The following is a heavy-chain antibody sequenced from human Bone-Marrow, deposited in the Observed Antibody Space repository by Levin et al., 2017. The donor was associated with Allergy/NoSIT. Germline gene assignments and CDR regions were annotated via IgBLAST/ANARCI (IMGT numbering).Heavy chain of an antibody. V-gene: IGHV3-23*01. CDR2: MSHTGIT. CDR3: ALLQLTTIVDGENY. J-gene: IGHJ4*02. D-gene: IGHD2-2*01. CDR1: GFPFTSYA. Sequence: GESLKISCAASGFPFTSYAISWVRQAPGKGLEWVSGMSHTGITYYADSVKGRFTISRDTSKNTLFLQMNNVRVEDTAVYYCALLQLTTIVDGENYWGQGTLVTVSA.